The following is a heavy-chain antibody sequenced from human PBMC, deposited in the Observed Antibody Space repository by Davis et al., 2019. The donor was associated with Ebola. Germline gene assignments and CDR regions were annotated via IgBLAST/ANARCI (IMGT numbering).Heavy chain of an antibody. CDR3: ARGWLRAGMDV. D-gene: IGHD5-18*01. V-gene: IGHV6-1*01. CDR2: TYYTSKWYN. CDR1: GDSVSGKNGA. J-gene: IGHJ6*04. Sequence: HSQTPSLTRAISGDSVSGKNGACNWIRQSPSRGLEWLGRTYYTSKWYNHYAASVKSRITINPDTSKNQFSLQLNSVTPEDTALYYCARGWLRAGMDVWGEGTTVTVSS.